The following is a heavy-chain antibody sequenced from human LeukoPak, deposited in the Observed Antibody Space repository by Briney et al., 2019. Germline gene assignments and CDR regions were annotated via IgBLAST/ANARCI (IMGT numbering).Heavy chain of an antibody. Sequence: GRSLRLSCAGSGFTFDDYAMHWVRQAPGKGLEWVSGISWNSGSIGYADSVKGRFTISRDNAKNSLYLQMNSLRAEDTALYYCAKAGTMVRGVIPNWFDPWGQGTLVTVSS. CDR2: ISWNSGSI. J-gene: IGHJ5*02. V-gene: IGHV3-9*01. CDR3: AKAGTMVRGVIPNWFDP. CDR1: GFTFDDYA. D-gene: IGHD3-10*01.